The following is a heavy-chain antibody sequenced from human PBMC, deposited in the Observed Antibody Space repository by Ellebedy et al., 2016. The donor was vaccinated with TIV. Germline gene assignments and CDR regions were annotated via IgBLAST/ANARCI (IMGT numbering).Heavy chain of an antibody. Sequence: GESLKISCKGSGYSFTSYWIGWVRQMPGKGLEWMGIIYPGDSDTRYSPSFQGQVTISADKSISTAYLQWSSLKASDTAMYYCARHSPHILTGYGLSMGDYWGQGTLVTVSS. J-gene: IGHJ4*02. D-gene: IGHD3-9*01. CDR2: IYPGDSDT. CDR3: ARHSPHILTGYGLSMGDY. CDR1: GYSFTSYW. V-gene: IGHV5-51*01.